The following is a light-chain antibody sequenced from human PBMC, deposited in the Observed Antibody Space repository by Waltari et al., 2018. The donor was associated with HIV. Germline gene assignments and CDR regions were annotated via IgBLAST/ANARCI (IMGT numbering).Light chain of an antibody. J-gene: IGLJ2*01. CDR1: NIESKS. CDR3: QVWDSRSAHVV. Sequence: SYVLAQPPSPSVAPGQTARISCGGNNIESKSVHWYRQKPGQAPVLVVYDDSDRPSGIPERFSGSNSGNTATLTISRVEAGDEADYYCQVWDSRSAHVVFGGGTKLTVL. CDR2: DDS. V-gene: IGLV3-21*02.